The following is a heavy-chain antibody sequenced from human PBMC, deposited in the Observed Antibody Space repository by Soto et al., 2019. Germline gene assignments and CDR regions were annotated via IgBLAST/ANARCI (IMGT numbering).Heavy chain of an antibody. V-gene: IGHV1-3*01. Sequence: ASVKVSCTASRYTFTSYAMHWVRQAPGQRLEWMGWINAGNGNTKYSQKFQGRVTITRDTSSSTAYMELSSLRSEDTAVYYCARDSRRGSGSYGTPDYGMEVWGQGTTVTVSS. CDR1: RYTFTSYA. CDR3: ARDSRRGSGSYGTPDYGMEV. D-gene: IGHD3-10*01. J-gene: IGHJ6*02. CDR2: INAGNGNT.